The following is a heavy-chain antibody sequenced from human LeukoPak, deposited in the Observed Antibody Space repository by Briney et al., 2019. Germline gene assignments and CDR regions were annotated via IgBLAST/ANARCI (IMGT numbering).Heavy chain of an antibody. Sequence: PGGSLRLSCAASGFTFDDYGMSWVRQAPGKGLEWVSGINWNGGSTGYADSVKGRFTISRDNAKNSLYLQMNSLRAEDTAVYYCARAVWQQLDLEGFDYWGQGTLVTVSS. D-gene: IGHD6-13*01. CDR1: GFTFDDYG. CDR3: ARAVWQQLDLEGFDY. V-gene: IGHV3-20*04. J-gene: IGHJ4*02. CDR2: INWNGGST.